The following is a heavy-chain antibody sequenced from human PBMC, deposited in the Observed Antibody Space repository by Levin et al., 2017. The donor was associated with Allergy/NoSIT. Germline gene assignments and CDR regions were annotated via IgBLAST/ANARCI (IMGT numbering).Heavy chain of an antibody. J-gene: IGHJ4*02. D-gene: IGHD4-17*01. Sequence: GESLKISCTASGFAFGSYAMNWVRQAPGKGLEWVSGLSGSGGNTYYADSVKGRFTISRDNSKNTVYLQINSARADDTAVYYCAKDVRVSTVTYSFDCWGQGTLVTVSS. CDR1: GFAFGSYA. V-gene: IGHV3-23*01. CDR3: AKDVRVSTVTYSFDC. CDR2: LSGSGGNT.